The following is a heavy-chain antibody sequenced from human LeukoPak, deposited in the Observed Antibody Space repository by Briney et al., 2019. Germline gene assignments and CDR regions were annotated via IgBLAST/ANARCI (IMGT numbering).Heavy chain of an antibody. V-gene: IGHV4-59*01. CDR1: GASTSHFY. Sequence: TSETLSLTCTVSGASTSHFYWNWIWQPPGKGLEWIGYMHNSGSSKHSPSLKSRVTISIDTSKNQFSLQLTSVTAADTAIYYCARSAEWLRNAFDIWGQGTMVSVSS. CDR2: MHNSGSS. D-gene: IGHD5-12*01. CDR3: ARSAEWLRNAFDI. J-gene: IGHJ3*02.